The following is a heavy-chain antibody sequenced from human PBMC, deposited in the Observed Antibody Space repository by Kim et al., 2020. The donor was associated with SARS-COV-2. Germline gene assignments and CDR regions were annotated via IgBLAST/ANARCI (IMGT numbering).Heavy chain of an antibody. D-gene: IGHD2-15*01. V-gene: IGHV4-30-2*04. J-gene: IGHJ4*02. CDR3: AREGYCSGGSCYVPIDY. Sequence: LKSRVAISVDTSKNQFSLKLSSVTAADTAVYYCAREGYCSGGSCYVPIDYWGRGTLVTVSS.